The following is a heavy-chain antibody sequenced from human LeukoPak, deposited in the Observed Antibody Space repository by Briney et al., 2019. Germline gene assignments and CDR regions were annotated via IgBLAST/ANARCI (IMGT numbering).Heavy chain of an antibody. CDR3: ALRASGYYPNDAFDI. V-gene: IGHV3-30*03. CDR2: ISYDGTNK. CDR1: GFTFSSYG. D-gene: IGHD3-22*01. Sequence: GGSLRLSCAASGFTFSSYGMHWVRQAPGKGLEWVAVISYDGTNKYYADSVKGRFTISRDNSKNTLYLQMNSLRAEDTAVYYCALRASGYYPNDAFDIWGQGTMVTVSS. J-gene: IGHJ3*02.